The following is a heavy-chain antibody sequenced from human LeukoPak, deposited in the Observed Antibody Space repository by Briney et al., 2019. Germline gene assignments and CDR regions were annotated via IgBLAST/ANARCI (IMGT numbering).Heavy chain of an antibody. Sequence: GGSLRLSCAGSGFTFGGYGMHWFRQTPGKGLEWVAVIAYDGSRAFYADSVKGRFTISRDNSKDTMSVQMDDLRAEDTTVYYCTRYNNDHFDYWGQGTLVTVSS. J-gene: IGHJ4*02. D-gene: IGHD1-14*01. CDR2: IAYDGSRA. V-gene: IGHV3-33*01. CDR3: TRYNNDHFDY. CDR1: GFTFGGYG.